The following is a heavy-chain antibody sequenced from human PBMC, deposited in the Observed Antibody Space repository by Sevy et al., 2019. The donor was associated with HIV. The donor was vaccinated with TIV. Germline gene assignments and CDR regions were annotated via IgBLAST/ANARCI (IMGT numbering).Heavy chain of an antibody. CDR2: IIPIFGIA. D-gene: IGHD4-17*01. V-gene: IGHV1-69*13. CDR3: ARDSAGDYRYFDY. CDR1: GGTFSSYA. J-gene: IGHJ4*02. Sequence: ASVKVSCKASGGTFSSYAISWVRQAPGQGIEWMGGIIPIFGIANYAQKFQGRVTITADDSTSTAYMELSSLGSEDTAVYYCARDSAGDYRYFDYSGQGTMVTVSS.